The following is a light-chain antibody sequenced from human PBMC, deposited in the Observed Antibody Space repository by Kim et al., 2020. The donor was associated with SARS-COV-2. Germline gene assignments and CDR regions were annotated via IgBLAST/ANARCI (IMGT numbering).Light chain of an antibody. CDR3: QQRSNWPPGYS. CDR1: QSVSSY. V-gene: IGKV3-11*01. J-gene: IGKJ2*03. CDR2: DAS. Sequence: SPGESATPSCGASQSVSSYLAWYQQKPGQAPRLLIYDASNRATGIPARFSGSGSGTDFTLTISSLEPEDFAVYYCQQRSNWPPGYSFGQGTKLEI.